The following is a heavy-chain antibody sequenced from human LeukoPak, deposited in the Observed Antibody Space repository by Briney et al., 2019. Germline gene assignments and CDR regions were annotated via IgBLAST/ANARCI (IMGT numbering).Heavy chain of an antibody. J-gene: IGHJ6*02. Sequence: GGSLRLSCAASAFTSSGYWMHWVRQAPGKGLEWVSSISSSSSYIYYADSVKGRFTISRDNAKNSLYLQMNSLRAEDTAVYYCARDASGYDSYYYYGMDVWGQGTTVTVSS. D-gene: IGHD5-12*01. CDR2: ISSSSSYI. V-gene: IGHV3-21*01. CDR1: AFTSSGYW. CDR3: ARDASGYDSYYYYGMDV.